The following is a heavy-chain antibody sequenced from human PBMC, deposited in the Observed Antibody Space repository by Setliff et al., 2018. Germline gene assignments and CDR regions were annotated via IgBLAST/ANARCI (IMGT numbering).Heavy chain of an antibody. D-gene: IGHD2-15*01. J-gene: IGHJ5*02. V-gene: IGHV4-61*05. Sequence: SETLSLTCTVSGDSISSRRNYWGWFRQPAGKELEWIGNIYDSGSSNYNASLKSRLIITRDTSKNQISLKLTSVTAADTAVYYCGRGFSRIEGWGNWFDPWGQGILVT. CDR3: GRGFSRIEGWGNWFDP. CDR2: IYDSGSS. CDR1: GDSISSRRNY.